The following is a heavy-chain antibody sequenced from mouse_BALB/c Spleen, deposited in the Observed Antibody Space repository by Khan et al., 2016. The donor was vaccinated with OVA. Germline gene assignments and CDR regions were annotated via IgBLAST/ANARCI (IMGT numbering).Heavy chain of an antibody. CDR1: GYTFTSYW. J-gene: IGHJ2*01. V-gene: IGHV1-5*01. D-gene: IGHD2-1*01. CDR2: IYPGNSDI. CDR3: TRNGFGNFEGWDY. Sequence: VQLQQSGTVLARPGASVKMSCKASGYTFTSYWMHWVKQRPGQGLEWSGAIYPGNSDINYNQKFKGKAKLTAVTSTSPAYMELNRLTTEDSAVYYCTRNGFGNFEGWDYWGQGTTLTVSS.